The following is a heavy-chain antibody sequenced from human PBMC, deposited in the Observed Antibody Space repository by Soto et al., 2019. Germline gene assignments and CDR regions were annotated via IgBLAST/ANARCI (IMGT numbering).Heavy chain of an antibody. Sequence: GGSLRLYCAASGFTFSSYWMSWVRPAPGKGLEWVANIKQDGSEKYYVDSVKGRFTISRDNAKNSLYLQMNSLRAEDTAVYYCASGAGPFIFDYWGQGTLVTVSS. CDR1: GFTFSSYW. CDR2: IKQDGSEK. CDR3: ASGAGPFIFDY. D-gene: IGHD3-10*01. V-gene: IGHV3-7*01. J-gene: IGHJ4*02.